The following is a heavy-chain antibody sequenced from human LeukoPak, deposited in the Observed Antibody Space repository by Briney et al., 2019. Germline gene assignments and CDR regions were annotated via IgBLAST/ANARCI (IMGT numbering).Heavy chain of an antibody. CDR3: ARQNYDEVNYYYYGLDV. D-gene: IGHD3-3*01. Sequence: SETLSLTCTVSGGSISSSSYYWGWIRQPPGKGLEWIGSIYYRGRTYYDPSLKSRVTMSVDTSKNQFSLKLSSVTAADTAVYYCARQNYDEVNYYYYGLDVWGQGTTVTVSS. CDR2: IYYRGRT. CDR1: GGSISSSSYY. V-gene: IGHV4-39*01. J-gene: IGHJ6*02.